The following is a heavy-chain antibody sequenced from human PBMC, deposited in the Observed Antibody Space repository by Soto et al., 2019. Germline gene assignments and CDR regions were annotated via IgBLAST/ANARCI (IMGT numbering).Heavy chain of an antibody. V-gene: IGHV3-23*01. J-gene: IGHJ6*02. Sequence: EVQLLESGGGLVQPGGSLRLSCAASGFTFSSYAMSWVRQAPGKGLELVSAISGSGGSTYYADSVKGRFTISRDNSKNTLYLQMNSLRAEDTAVYYCAKGLEDFWSGYYYGMDVWGQGTTVTVSS. CDR3: AKGLEDFWSGYYYGMDV. CDR1: GFTFSSYA. CDR2: ISGSGGST. D-gene: IGHD3-3*01.